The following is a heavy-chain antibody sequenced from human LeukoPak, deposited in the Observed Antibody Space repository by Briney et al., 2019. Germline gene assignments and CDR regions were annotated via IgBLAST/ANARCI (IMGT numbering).Heavy chain of an antibody. CDR3: ARPRGCGSSRCNNFDY. CDR1: GLTFSGFS. V-gene: IGHV3-7*01. CDR2: MNEYGSEI. Sequence: GGSLRLSCAASGLTFSGFSMSWVRHAPGKGLEWVAKMNEYGSEIFYVDSVKGRFTISRDNAKNSLYLQMNRLRAEDTAVYYCARPRGCGSSRCNNFDYWGQGTLVTVSS. J-gene: IGHJ4*02. D-gene: IGHD2-2*01.